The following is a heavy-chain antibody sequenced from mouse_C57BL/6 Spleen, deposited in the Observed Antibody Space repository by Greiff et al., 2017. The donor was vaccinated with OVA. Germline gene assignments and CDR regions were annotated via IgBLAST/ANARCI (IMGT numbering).Heavy chain of an antibody. Sequence: EVKVVESEGGLVQPGSSMKLSCTASGFTFSDYYMAWVRQVPEKGLEWVANINYDGSSTYYLDSLKSRFIISRDNAKNILYLQMSSLKSEDTATYYCARGGYDYDVLDYWGQGTTLTVSS. CDR1: GFTFSDYY. CDR2: INYDGSST. J-gene: IGHJ2*01. CDR3: ARGGYDYDVLDY. D-gene: IGHD2-4*01. V-gene: IGHV5-16*01.